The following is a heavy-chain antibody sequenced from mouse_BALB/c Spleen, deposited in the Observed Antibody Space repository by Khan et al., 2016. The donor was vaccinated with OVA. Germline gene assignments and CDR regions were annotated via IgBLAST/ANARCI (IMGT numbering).Heavy chain of an antibody. V-gene: IGHV2-9-2*01. D-gene: IGHD1-1*01. CDR1: GFSLTSYD. Sequence: VELVESGPGLVAPSQSLSITCTVSGFSLTSYDISWIRQPPGKGLEWLGVILTGGGTNYNSAFMSRLSISKDNSKSQVFLKMNSLQTDDTAIYYCVRDGYYGRGYAMDYWGQGTSVTVSS. CDR3: VRDGYYGRGYAMDY. J-gene: IGHJ4*01. CDR2: ILTGGGT.